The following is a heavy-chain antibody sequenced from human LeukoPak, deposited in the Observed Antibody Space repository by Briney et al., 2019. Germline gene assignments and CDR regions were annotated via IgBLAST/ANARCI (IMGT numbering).Heavy chain of an antibody. J-gene: IGHJ6*02. CDR1: GGSISSYY. D-gene: IGHD6-6*01. V-gene: IGHV4-59*01. Sequence: SETLSLTCTVSGGSISSYYWSWTRQPPGKGLEWIGYIYYSGSTNYNPSLKSRVTISVDTSKNQFSLKLSSVTAADTAVYYCARGEYSSSFNYYYYGMDVWGQGTTVTVSS. CDR2: IYYSGST. CDR3: ARGEYSSSFNYYYYGMDV.